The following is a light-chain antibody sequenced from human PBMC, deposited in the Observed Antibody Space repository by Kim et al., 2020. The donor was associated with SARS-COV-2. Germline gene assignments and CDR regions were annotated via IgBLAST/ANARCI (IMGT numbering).Light chain of an antibody. V-gene: IGLV3-21*03. Sequence: APGKKASITGGGKNIASNNGHRYHQRPGQLPVVVVYYDRGRPSGIPERFSGANSGNTATLIISRVEAGDEADYYCQVWDSTNDHPVFGGGTQVTVL. CDR2: YDR. CDR1: NIASNN. J-gene: IGLJ2*01. CDR3: QVWDSTNDHPV.